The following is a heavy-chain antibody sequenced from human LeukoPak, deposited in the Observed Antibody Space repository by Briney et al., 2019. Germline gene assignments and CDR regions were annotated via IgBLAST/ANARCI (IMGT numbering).Heavy chain of an antibody. Sequence: LTCAVYGGSFSGYYWSWVRQAPGKGLEWVSAISGSGGSTYYADSVKGRFTISRDNSKNTLYLQMNSLRAEDTAVYYCAKDGSRDDSSGYYYGYWGQGTLVTVSS. J-gene: IGHJ4*02. D-gene: IGHD3-22*01. CDR2: ISGSGGST. V-gene: IGHV3-23*01. CDR3: AKDGSRDDSSGYYYGY. CDR1: GGSFSGYY.